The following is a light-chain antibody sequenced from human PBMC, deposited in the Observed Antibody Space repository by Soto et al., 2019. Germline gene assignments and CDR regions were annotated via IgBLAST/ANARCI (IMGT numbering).Light chain of an antibody. Sequence: VVLTQSPATLSLSPGERATLSCRASQSVSSYLAWYQQKPGQAPRLLIYDASNRATGIPARLSGSGSGTDFTLTISSLEPEDFAVYYCQQRSNWPTFGGGTKVDNK. CDR2: DAS. J-gene: IGKJ4*01. V-gene: IGKV3-11*01. CDR3: QQRSNWPT. CDR1: QSVSSY.